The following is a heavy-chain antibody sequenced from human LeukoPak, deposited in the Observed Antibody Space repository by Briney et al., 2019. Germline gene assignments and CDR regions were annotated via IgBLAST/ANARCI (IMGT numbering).Heavy chain of an antibody. Sequence: GASVKVSCKASGYTFTSYAMNWVRQAPGQGLEWMGWINTNTGNPTYAQGCTGRFVFSLDTSVSTAYLQISSLKAEDTAVYYCARATGSSGYYTYYYHYYYMDVWGKGTTVTVSS. J-gene: IGHJ6*03. CDR3: ARATGSSGYYTYYYHYYYMDV. CDR2: INTNTGNP. V-gene: IGHV7-4-1*02. D-gene: IGHD3-22*01. CDR1: GYTFTSYA.